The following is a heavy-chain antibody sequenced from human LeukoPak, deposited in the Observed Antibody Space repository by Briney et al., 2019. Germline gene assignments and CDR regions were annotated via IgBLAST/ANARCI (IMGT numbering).Heavy chain of an antibody. CDR2: ISASGSTI. CDR1: GFTFSDHY. D-gene: IGHD4-17*01. CDR3: AREPHDYAMYFFDY. V-gene: IGHV3-11*04. J-gene: IGHJ4*02. Sequence: GGSLRLSCAASGFTFSDHYMSWIHQAPGKGLEWVSYISASGSTIYYADSVKGRFTISRDNTKNSLYLQMNSLRAEDTAVYYCAREPHDYAMYFFDYWGQGTLVTVTS.